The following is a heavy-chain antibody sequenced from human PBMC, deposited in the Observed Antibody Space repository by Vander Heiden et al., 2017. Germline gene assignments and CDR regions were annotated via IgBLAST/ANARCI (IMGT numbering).Heavy chain of an antibody. V-gene: IGHV3-33*01. CDR1: GFTFSSYG. CDR3: ARYGGNGYFDY. CDR2: IWYDGSKK. Sequence: QVQLVESGGGVVQPGRSLRLSCAASGFTFSSYGMHWVRQAPGKGLEWVAVIWYDGSKKYYADSVKGRFTISRDNSKNTLYLQMNSLRAEDTAVYYCARYGGNGYFDYWGQGTLVTVSS. D-gene: IGHD2-15*01. J-gene: IGHJ4*02.